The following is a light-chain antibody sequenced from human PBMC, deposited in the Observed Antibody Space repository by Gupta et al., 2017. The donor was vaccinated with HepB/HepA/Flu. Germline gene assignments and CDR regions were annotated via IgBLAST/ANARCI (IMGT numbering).Light chain of an antibody. CDR3: CSYEGSNTLV. J-gene: IGLJ2*01. V-gene: IGLV2-23*02. CDR2: DVI. CDR1: SSDVGTYNL. Sequence: ALTTPASVSGAPGPPCTISCPGTSSDVGTYNLVSWYQQHPGKAPKLMIYDVIKRPSGVSNRFSGSKSGNTASLTISGLQAEDEADYYCCSYEGSNTLVFGGGTKLTVL.